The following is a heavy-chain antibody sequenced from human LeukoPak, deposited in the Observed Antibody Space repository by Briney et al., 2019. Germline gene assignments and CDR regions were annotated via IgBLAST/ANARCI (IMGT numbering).Heavy chain of an antibody. CDR2: ISAYNGNT. CDR3: ARGTQLYYYDSSGYLL. J-gene: IGHJ4*02. CDR1: GYTFSSYG. D-gene: IGHD3-22*01. V-gene: IGHV1-18*01. Sequence: VASVKVSCKASGYTFSSYGISWVRQAPGQGLEWMGWISAYNGNTNYAQKLQGRVTMTTDTSTSTAYMELRSLRSDDTAVYYCARGTQLYYYDSSGYLLWGQGTLVTVSS.